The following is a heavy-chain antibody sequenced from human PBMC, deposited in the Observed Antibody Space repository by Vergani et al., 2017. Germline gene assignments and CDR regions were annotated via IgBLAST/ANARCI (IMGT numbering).Heavy chain of an antibody. CDR3: ARISYDSSGYYSYMDV. CDR1: GGSISSYY. CDR2: IYYSGST. D-gene: IGHD3-22*01. Sequence: QVQLQESGPGLVKPSETLSLTCTVSGGSISSYYWSWIRQPPGKGLEWIGYIYYSGSTNYNPSLKGRVTISVDTSKNQFSLKLSSVTAADTAVYYCARISYDSSGYYSYMDVWGKGTTVTVSS. V-gene: IGHV4-59*01. J-gene: IGHJ6*03.